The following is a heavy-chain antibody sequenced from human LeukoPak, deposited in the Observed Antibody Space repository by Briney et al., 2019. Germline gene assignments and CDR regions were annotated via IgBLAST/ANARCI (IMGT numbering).Heavy chain of an antibody. CDR1: GFSFISYG. J-gene: IGHJ4*02. D-gene: IGHD4-17*01. V-gene: IGHV3-30*18. Sequence: GGSLGLSCAASGFSFISYGMHWVRQAPGKGLEWVGVISDDGRRKDYADSVKGRFTISRDNSKDTLYLQMNSLRAEDTAVYYCAKRPSDYGDYVSYFDYWGQGTLVTVSS. CDR2: ISDDGRRK. CDR3: AKRPSDYGDYVSYFDY.